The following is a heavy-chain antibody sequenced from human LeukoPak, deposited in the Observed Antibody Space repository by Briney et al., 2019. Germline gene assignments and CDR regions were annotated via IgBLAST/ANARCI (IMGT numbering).Heavy chain of an antibody. D-gene: IGHD6-13*01. V-gene: IGHV4-59*01. J-gene: IGHJ4*02. CDR2: IYYSGST. Sequence: TSSETLSLTCTVSGGSISSYYWSWIRQPPGKGLEWIGYIYYSGSTNYNPSLKSRVTISVDTSKNQFSLKLSSVTAADTAVYYCARVAAAGTPDYWGQGTLATVSS. CDR3: ARVAAAGTPDY. CDR1: GGSISSYY.